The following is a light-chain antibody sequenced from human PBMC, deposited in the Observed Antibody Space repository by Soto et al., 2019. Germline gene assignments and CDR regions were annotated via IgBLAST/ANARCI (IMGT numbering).Light chain of an antibody. Sequence: EIVLTQSPGTLSLSPGERAALSCRASQSFSSSYLAWYQQKPGQAPRLLIYGASSRAAGIPDRFSGSGSGTDFTLTISRLEPEDFAVYYCQQYGSSRTFGQGT. CDR3: QQYGSSRT. CDR2: GAS. CDR1: QSFSSSY. V-gene: IGKV3-20*01. J-gene: IGKJ1*01.